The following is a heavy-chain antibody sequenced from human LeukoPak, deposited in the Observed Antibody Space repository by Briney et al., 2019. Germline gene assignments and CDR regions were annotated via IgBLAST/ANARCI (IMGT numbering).Heavy chain of an antibody. Sequence: SVKVSCKASGGTFSSYAISWLRQAPGQGLEWMGGIIPIFGTANYAQKFQGRVTITADESTSTAYMELSSLRSEDTAVYYCARVDRQWLVRNLDYWGQGTLVTVSS. D-gene: IGHD6-19*01. CDR3: ARVDRQWLVRNLDY. J-gene: IGHJ4*02. CDR1: GGTFSSYA. V-gene: IGHV1-69*01. CDR2: IIPIFGTA.